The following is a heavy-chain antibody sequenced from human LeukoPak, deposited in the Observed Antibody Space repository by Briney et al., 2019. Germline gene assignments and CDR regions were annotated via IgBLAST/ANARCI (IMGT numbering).Heavy chain of an antibody. CDR1: GGSISSGGYY. CDR2: IYYSGST. J-gene: IGHJ5*02. D-gene: IGHD2-2*01. V-gene: IGHV4-31*03. CDR3: ARARSGTAAQGNWFDP. Sequence: SETLSLTCTVSGGSISSGGYYWSWIRQHPGKGREWIGYIYYSGSTYYNPSLKSRVTISVDTSKNQFSLKLSSVTAADTAVYYCARARSGTAAQGNWFDPWGQGTLVTVSS.